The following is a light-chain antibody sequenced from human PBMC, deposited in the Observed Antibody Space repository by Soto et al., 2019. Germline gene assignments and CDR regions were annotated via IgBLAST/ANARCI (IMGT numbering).Light chain of an antibody. J-gene: IGKJ1*01. CDR3: QQCGWHWT. Sequence: QQPSTLSASVGDRVTITCRASQNIGTSLAWSQQTLGKAPKLLISDASTLESGAPSSFGGSGSGTEFTISSTSLQHDDSPTYYCQQCGWHWTFGQGSK. CDR1: QNIGTS. V-gene: IGKV1-5*01. CDR2: DAS.